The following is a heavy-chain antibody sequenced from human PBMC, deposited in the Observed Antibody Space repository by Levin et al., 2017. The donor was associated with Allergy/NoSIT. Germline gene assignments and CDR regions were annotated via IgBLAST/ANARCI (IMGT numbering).Heavy chain of an antibody. D-gene: IGHD4/OR15-4a*01. V-gene: IGHV3-7*01. CDR3: VRDDRSMVDDGFDL. CDR1: GFNFIKFW. Sequence: PGRSLRLSCAGSGFNFIKFWMSWVRQGPGKGLEWVANIKQDGSEKYYGDSVKGRFIISRDNAMNSVFLHMNSLRVDDTGVYYCVRDDRSMVDDGFDLWGQGTMVTVSS. CDR2: IKQDGSEK. J-gene: IGHJ3*01.